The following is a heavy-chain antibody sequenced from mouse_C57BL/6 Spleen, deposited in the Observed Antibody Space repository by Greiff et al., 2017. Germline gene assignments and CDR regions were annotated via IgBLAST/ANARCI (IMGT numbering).Heavy chain of an antibody. D-gene: IGHD1-1*01. Sequence: VQLQQSGPELVKPGASVKISCKASGYAFSSYWMNWVKQRPGQGLEWIGRIYPGDGDTNYNGKFKGKATLTADKSSSTAYMQLSSLTSEDSAVYFCARLSTTVGATSYFDYRGQSTTLTCS. CDR1: GYAFSSYW. CDR2: IYPGDGDT. CDR3: ARLSTTVGATSYFDY. V-gene: IGHV1-82*01. J-gene: IGHJ2*01.